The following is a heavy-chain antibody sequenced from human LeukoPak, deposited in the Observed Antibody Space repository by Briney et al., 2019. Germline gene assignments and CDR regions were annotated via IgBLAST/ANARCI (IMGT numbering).Heavy chain of an antibody. D-gene: IGHD2-15*01. CDR3: AKEEDIVVVVAAQNWFDP. J-gene: IGHJ5*02. V-gene: IGHV3-23*01. CDR2: ISGSGGST. CDR1: GFTFSSYA. Sequence: PGGSLRLSCAASGFTFSSYAMSWVRQAPGKGLEWVSAISGSGGSTYYADSVKGRFTISRDNSKNTLYLQMNSLRAEDTAVYYCAKEEDIVVVVAAQNWFDPWGQGTLVTVSS.